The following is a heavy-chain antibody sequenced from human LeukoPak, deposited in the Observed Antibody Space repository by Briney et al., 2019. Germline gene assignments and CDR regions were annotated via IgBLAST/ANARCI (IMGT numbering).Heavy chain of an antibody. D-gene: IGHD1-26*01. CDR1: GYTFTGHY. V-gene: IGHV1-2*02. CDR2: INPNNGGT. Sequence: ASVKVPCKASGYTFTGHYMHWVRQAPGQGLEWMGWINPNNGGTNYAQKFQGRVTMTRDTSISTAYMELSRLRSDDTAVYYCARGYALYSGRYIDFDYWGQGTLVTVSP. CDR3: ARGYALYSGRYIDFDY. J-gene: IGHJ4*02.